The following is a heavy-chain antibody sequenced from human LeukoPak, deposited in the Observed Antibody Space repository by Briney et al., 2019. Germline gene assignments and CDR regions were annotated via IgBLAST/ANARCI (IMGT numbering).Heavy chain of an antibody. D-gene: IGHD3-22*01. CDR1: GDSISNYY. J-gene: IGHJ6*03. CDR3: ARXLNXXXYXNSGYSXEHYYXDV. Sequence: SETLSLTCTVSGDSISNYYWSWVRQPAGKGLEWIGRIYASGSSNYNPSLKSRITMSVDTSKNQFSLKLSSVTAADTAVYYCARXLNXXXYXNSGYSXEHYYXDVWGKXTTVXVSS. CDR2: IYASGSS. V-gene: IGHV4-4*07.